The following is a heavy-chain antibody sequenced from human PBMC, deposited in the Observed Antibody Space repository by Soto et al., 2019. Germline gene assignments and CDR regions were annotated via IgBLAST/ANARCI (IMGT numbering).Heavy chain of an antibody. Sequence: GGSLRLSCAASGFTFSNAWMSWVRQAPGKGLEWVGRIKSKTDGGTTDYAAPVKGRFTISRDDSKNTLYLQMNSLKTEDTAVYYCTTAYSSGWYELDYWGQGTLVTVSS. CDR2: IKSKTDGGTT. J-gene: IGHJ4*02. D-gene: IGHD6-19*01. V-gene: IGHV3-15*01. CDR1: GFTFSNAW. CDR3: TTAYSSGWYELDY.